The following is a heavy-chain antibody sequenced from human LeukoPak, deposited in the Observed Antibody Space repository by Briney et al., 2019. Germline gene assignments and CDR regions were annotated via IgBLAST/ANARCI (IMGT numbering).Heavy chain of an antibody. Sequence: SETLSLTCTVSGGSISRYYWSWIRQPPGKGLEWIGSIYCSGSTYYNPSLKSRVTISADTSRNQFSLKLTSVTAADTAVYYCARAPDYWGQGTLVTVSS. V-gene: IGHV4-39*07. CDR3: ARAPDY. CDR1: GGSISRYY. CDR2: IYCSGST. J-gene: IGHJ4*02.